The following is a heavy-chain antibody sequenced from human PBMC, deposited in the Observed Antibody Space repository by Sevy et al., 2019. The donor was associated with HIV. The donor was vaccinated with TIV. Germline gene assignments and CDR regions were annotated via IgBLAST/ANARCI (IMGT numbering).Heavy chain of an antibody. CDR2: IYDSGST. CDR1: GGSISSSSYY. Sequence: SDTLSLTCTVSGGSISSSSYYWGWIRQPPGKGLEWIGSIYDSGSTYYNPSLKSRVTISVDTSKNQFSLKLSSVTAADTAVYYCAGHQHYNWNYAVYYGMDVWGQGTTVTVSS. CDR3: AGHQHYNWNYAVYYGMDV. D-gene: IGHD1-7*01. J-gene: IGHJ6*02. V-gene: IGHV4-39*01.